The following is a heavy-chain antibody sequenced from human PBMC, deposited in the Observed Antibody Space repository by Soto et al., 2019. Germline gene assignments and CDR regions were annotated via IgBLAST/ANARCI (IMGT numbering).Heavy chain of an antibody. CDR1: GFTFSNYW. Sequence: VGSLRVSCADSGFTFSNYWMSWVRQAPGKGLEWVANINQDGSHKYYVDSVRGRFTISRDNAKNSLYLQMNSLTADDTAMYFCARAQYCGRDCYYYFDYWGQGALVTVSS. V-gene: IGHV3-7*03. J-gene: IGHJ4*02. CDR3: ARAQYCGRDCYYYFDY. CDR2: INQDGSHK. D-gene: IGHD2-21*02.